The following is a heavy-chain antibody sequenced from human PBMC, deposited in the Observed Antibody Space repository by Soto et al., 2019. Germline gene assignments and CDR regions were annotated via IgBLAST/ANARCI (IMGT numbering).Heavy chain of an antibody. CDR2: IDPSDSYT. CDR3: ARHSAGEWLRLDGLDY. D-gene: IGHD5-12*01. V-gene: IGHV5-10-1*03. Sequence: EVQLVQSGAEVKKPGESLRISCKGSGYSFTSYWISWVRRMPGKGLEWMGRIDPSDSYTNYSPSFQGHVTISADKSISTAYLQWSSLKASDTAMYYCARHSAGEWLRLDGLDYWGQGTLVTVSS. J-gene: IGHJ4*02. CDR1: GYSFTSYW.